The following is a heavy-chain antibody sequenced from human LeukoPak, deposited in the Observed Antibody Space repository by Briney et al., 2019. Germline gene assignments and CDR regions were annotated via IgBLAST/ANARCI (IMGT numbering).Heavy chain of an antibody. J-gene: IGHJ4*02. CDR2: IKQDGSEK. V-gene: IGHV3-7*01. CDR1: GFTFSSYW. D-gene: IGHD6-19*01. CDR3: ARDLGNIAVAATHFDY. Sequence: GGSLRLSCAASGFTFSSYWMSWVRQAPGKGLEWVANIKQDGSEKYYVDSVKGRFTISRDNAKNSLYLQMNSPRAEDTAVYYCARDLGNIAVAATHFDYWGQGTLVTVSS.